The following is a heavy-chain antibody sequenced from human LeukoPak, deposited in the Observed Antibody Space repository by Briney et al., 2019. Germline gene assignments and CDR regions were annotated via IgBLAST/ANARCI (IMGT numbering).Heavy chain of an antibody. CDR3: ARGIPPHYDFRQYGMDV. Sequence: SVKVSCKASGGTFSSYAISRVRQAPGQGLEWMGGIIPIFGTANYAQKFQGRVTITADESTSTAYMELSSLRSEDTAVYYCARGIPPHYDFRQYGMDVWGQGTTVTVSS. CDR1: GGTFSSYA. J-gene: IGHJ6*02. V-gene: IGHV1-69*13. D-gene: IGHD3-3*01. CDR2: IIPIFGTA.